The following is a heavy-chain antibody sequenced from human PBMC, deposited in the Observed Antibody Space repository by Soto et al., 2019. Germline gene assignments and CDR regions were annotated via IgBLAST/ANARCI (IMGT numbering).Heavy chain of an antibody. J-gene: IGHJ6*02. D-gene: IGHD3-3*01. CDR3: ASYFTIFGVVINGPYYGMDV. CDR1: GGTFSSYA. Sequence: SVKVSCKASGGTFSSYAISWVRQAPGQGLEWMGGIIPIFGTANYAQKFQGRVTITADESTSTAYMELSSLRSEDTAVYYCASYFTIFGVVINGPYYGMDVWDQGTTVTVSS. V-gene: IGHV1-69*13. CDR2: IIPIFGTA.